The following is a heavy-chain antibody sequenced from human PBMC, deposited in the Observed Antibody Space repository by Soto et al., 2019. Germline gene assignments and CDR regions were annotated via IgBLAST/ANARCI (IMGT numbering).Heavy chain of an antibody. D-gene: IGHD2-21*02. Sequence: VGSLRLSCAASGFTFSSYGLHWVRQAPGKGLEWVAVISYDGSNKYYADSVKGRFTISRDNSKNTLYLQMNSLRAEDTAVYYCAKDIGACGGDYFCVLDYWGQGTLVTVSS. CDR3: AKDIGACGGDYFCVLDY. J-gene: IGHJ4*02. CDR1: GFTFSSYG. CDR2: ISYDGSNK. V-gene: IGHV3-30*18.